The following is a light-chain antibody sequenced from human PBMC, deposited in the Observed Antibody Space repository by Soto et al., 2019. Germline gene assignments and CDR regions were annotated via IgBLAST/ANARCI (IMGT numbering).Light chain of an antibody. J-gene: IGLJ2*01. Sequence: QLVLTQPPSVSGAPGQRVSISCTGSSTNIGAGYGVHWYQQRPGTAPKLLIVGNTIRPSGVSDRFSGSKSGNTASLTISGLQAEDEADYYCNSHTTNRSLVFGGGTKLTVL. V-gene: IGLV1-40*01. CDR1: STNIGAGYG. CDR2: GNT. CDR3: NSHTTNRSLV.